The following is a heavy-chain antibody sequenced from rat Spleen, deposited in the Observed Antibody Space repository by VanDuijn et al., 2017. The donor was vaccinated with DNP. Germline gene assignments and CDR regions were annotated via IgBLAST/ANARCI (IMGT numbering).Heavy chain of an antibody. V-gene: IGHV5-31*01. CDR1: GFIFSNYW. J-gene: IGHJ3*01. CDR2: ITNTGGST. Sequence: EVQLVESGGGPVQPGRSLKLSCVASGFIFSNYWMTWIRQAPGKGLEWVASITNTGGSTYYPDSVKGRFTISRDNAKSTLYLQVNSLRSEDTATYYCATRVGNYGYPFAYWGQGTLVTVSS. D-gene: IGHD1-7*01. CDR3: ATRVGNYGYPFAY.